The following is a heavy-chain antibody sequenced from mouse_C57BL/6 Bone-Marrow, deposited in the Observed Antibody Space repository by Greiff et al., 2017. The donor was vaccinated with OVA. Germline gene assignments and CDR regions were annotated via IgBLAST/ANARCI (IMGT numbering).Heavy chain of an antibody. CDR2: INYDGSST. CDR3: ARDPDYYGSSYHWYFDV. J-gene: IGHJ1*03. CDR1: GFTFSDYY. Sequence: EVQLVESEGGLVQPGSSMKLSCTASGFTFSDYYMAWVRQVPEKGLEWVANINYDGSSTYYLDSLKSRFIISRDNAKNILYLQMSSLKSEDTATYYCARDPDYYGSSYHWYFDVWGTGTTVTVSS. V-gene: IGHV5-16*01. D-gene: IGHD1-1*01.